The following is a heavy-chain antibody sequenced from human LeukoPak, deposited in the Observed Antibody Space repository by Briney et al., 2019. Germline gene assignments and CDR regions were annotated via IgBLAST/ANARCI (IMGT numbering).Heavy chain of an antibody. CDR3: ARFGSRWFGELRRSIDY. Sequence: GGSLRLSCAASGFTFSSYSMSWVRQAPGKGLEGVSAISGSGGSTYYADSVKGRFTISRDNSKNSLYLQMNSLRAEDTALYYCARFGSRWFGELRRSIDYWGQGTLVTVSS. D-gene: IGHD3-10*01. V-gene: IGHV3-23*01. J-gene: IGHJ4*02. CDR1: GFTFSSYS. CDR2: ISGSGGST.